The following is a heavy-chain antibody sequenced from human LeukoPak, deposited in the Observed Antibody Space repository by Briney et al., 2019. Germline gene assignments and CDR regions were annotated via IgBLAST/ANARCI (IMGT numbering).Heavy chain of an antibody. CDR3: ARSWAAAGIAGYFDL. D-gene: IGHD6-13*01. V-gene: IGHV3-66*01. CDR2: IYSGGST. J-gene: IGHJ2*01. CDR1: GFTFSSYA. Sequence: PGGSLRLSCAASGFTFSSYAMSWVRQAPGKGLEWVSVIYSGGSTYYADSVKGRFTISRDNSKNTLYLQMNSLRAEDTAVYYCARSWAAAGIAGYFDLWGRGTLVTVSS.